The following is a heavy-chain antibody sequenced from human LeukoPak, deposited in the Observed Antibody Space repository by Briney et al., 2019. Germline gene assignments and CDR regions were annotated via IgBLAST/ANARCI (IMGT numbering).Heavy chain of an antibody. V-gene: IGHV4-30-2*01. J-gene: IGHJ4*02. CDR2: IYHSGST. D-gene: IGHD4-23*01. CDR1: GGSISSGGYS. CDR3: AREFSYGSNGRGFDY. Sequence: SETLSLTCAVSGGSISSGGYSWSWVRQPPGRGLGWIGYIYHSGSTYYNPSLKSRVTISVDRSKNQFSLKLSSVTAADTAVYYCAREFSYGSNGRGFDYWGQGTLVTVSS.